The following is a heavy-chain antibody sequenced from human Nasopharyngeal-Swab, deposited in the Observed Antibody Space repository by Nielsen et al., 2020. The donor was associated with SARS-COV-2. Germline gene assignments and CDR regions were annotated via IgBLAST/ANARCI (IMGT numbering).Heavy chain of an antibody. CDR2: VNHGGDT. V-gene: IGHV4-34*01. CDR1: GGSFSGHQ. D-gene: IGHD3-10*01. J-gene: IGHJ6*02. Sequence: GSLRLSCAVYGGSFSGHQWSWVRQPPGKGLEWIGEVNHGGDTNYNPSLKSRVTISVATSKNQFSLKLSSVTAADTAVYYCAKRKEILWLGSQRHGMDVWGQGTTVTVSS. CDR3: AKRKEILWLGSQRHGMDV.